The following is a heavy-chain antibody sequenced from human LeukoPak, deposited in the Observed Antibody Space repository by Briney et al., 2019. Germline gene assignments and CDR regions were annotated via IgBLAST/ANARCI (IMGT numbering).Heavy chain of an antibody. V-gene: IGHV3-74*01. D-gene: IGHD6-19*01. CDR3: ARATLGYSSGWYDN. CDR1: GFTFSSYW. Sequence: GGSLRLSCAASGFTFSSYWMHWVRQAPRKGLVWVSRIKSDGSSTTYADSVKGRFTISRDNAKNTLYLQMNSLRAEDTAVYYCARATLGYSSGWYDNWGQGTLVTVSS. J-gene: IGHJ5*02. CDR2: IKSDGSST.